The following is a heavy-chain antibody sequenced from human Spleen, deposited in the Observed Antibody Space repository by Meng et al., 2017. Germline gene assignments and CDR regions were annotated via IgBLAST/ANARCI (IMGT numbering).Heavy chain of an antibody. CDR1: GYTFSSYW. CDR3: ARAERGSYGTVGSCYHFGFDY. CDR2: IFPGDSNT. V-gene: IGHV5-51*01. J-gene: IGHJ4*02. D-gene: IGHD2-15*01. Sequence: KVSCKGSGYTFSSYWIGWVRQTPGKGLEWMGIIFPGDSNTRYSPSFQGQVTIPADKSISTAYLQWSSLKDSDTAIYYCARAERGSYGTVGSCYHFGFDYWGLGTLVTVSS.